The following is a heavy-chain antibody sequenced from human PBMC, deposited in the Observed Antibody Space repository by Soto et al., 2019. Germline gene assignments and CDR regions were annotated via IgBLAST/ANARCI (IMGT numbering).Heavy chain of an antibody. CDR2: ISAYNGNT. D-gene: IGHD5-12*01. V-gene: IGHV1-18*04. J-gene: IGHJ6*02. CDR3: ARGGYSGYDPLYYYGMDV. CDR1: GYTFTSYG. Sequence: AASVKVSCKASGYTFTSYGISWVRQAPGQGLEWVGWISAYNGNTNYAQKLQGRVTMTTDTSTSTAYMELRSLRSDDTAVYYCARGGYSGYDPLYYYGMDVWGQGTTVTVSS.